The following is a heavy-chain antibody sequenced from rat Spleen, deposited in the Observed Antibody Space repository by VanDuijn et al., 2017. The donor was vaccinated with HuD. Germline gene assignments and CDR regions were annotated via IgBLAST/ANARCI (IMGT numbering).Heavy chain of an antibody. CDR2: ISPSGDST. CDR3: ATYTNYFFEH. J-gene: IGHJ2*01. D-gene: IGHD1-10*01. Sequence: EVQLVESGGGLVQPGRSLKLSCAASGFTFSDYYMAWVRQAPTKGLEWVATISPSGDSTYYRDSVKGRFTISRDNAKSTLYLQMDSLRSEDTATYYCATYTNYFFEHWGQGVMVTVSS. CDR1: GFTFSDYY. V-gene: IGHV5-25*01.